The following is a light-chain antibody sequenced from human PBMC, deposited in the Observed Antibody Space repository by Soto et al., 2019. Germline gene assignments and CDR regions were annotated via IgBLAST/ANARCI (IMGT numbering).Light chain of an antibody. V-gene: IGKV1-27*01. CDR1: QGISNY. CDR2: AAS. J-gene: IGKJ5*01. CDR3: QQYNSYSIT. Sequence: DIQMTQSPSSLSAFVGDRVTITCRASQGISNYLAWYQQKPGRVPKLLIYAASTLQSGVPSRFSGSGSGTEITLTISSLQPDDFATYYCQQYNSYSITFGQGTRLEIK.